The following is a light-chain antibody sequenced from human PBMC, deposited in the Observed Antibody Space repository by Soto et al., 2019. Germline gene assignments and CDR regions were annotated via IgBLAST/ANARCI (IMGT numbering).Light chain of an antibody. Sequence: QPVLTQPPSASGTPGQRVTISCSGSSSNVGGNYVYWYQQHPGTAPKLLIYKDSERPSGVSERFSGSKSGTSASLAISGLRSEDESDFYCVAWDDRLSGWVIGGGTQLTVL. CDR1: SSNVGGNY. V-gene: IGLV1-47*01. J-gene: IGLJ3*02. CDR3: VAWDDRLSGWV. CDR2: KDS.